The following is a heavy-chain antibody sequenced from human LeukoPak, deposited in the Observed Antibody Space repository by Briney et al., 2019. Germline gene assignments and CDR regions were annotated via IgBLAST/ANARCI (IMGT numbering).Heavy chain of an antibody. D-gene: IGHD3-9*01. J-gene: IGHJ4*02. Sequence: SETLSLTCAVYGGSFSGYYWSGIRQPPGKGLEWIGEINHSGSTNYNPSLKSRVTISVDTSKNQFSLKLSSVTAADTAVYYCARRKVRYFDWLLPKGGFDYWGQGTLVTVSS. V-gene: IGHV4-34*01. CDR1: GGSFSGYY. CDR2: INHSGST. CDR3: ARRKVRYFDWLLPKGGFDY.